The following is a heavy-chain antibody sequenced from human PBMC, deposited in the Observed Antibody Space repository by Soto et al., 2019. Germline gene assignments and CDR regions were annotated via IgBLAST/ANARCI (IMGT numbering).Heavy chain of an antibody. CDR3: ARLRRGYSYGTDAFDI. CDR1: GYSFTSYW. D-gene: IGHD5-18*01. CDR2: IDPSDSYT. V-gene: IGHV5-10-1*01. Sequence: GESLKISCKGSGYSFTSYWISWVRQMPGKGLEWMGRIDPSDSYTNYSPSFQGHVTISADKSISTAYLQWSSLKASDTAMYYCARLRRGYSYGTDAFDIWGQGPMVTVPS. J-gene: IGHJ3*02.